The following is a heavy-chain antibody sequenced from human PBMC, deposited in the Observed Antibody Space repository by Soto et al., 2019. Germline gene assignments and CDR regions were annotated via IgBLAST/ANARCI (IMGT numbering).Heavy chain of an antibody. V-gene: IGHV4-38-2*01. CDR2: IYHSGST. CDR1: VYSISSGYY. J-gene: IGHJ6*02. D-gene: IGHD7-27*01. CDR3: ARVGTPGGMDV. Sequence: PSETLSLTCAVSVYSISSGYYWGFIRQPPGKGLEWIGSIYHSGSTYYNPSLKSRVTISVDTSKNQFSLKLSSVTAADTAVYYCARVGTPGGMDVWGQGTTVTVSS.